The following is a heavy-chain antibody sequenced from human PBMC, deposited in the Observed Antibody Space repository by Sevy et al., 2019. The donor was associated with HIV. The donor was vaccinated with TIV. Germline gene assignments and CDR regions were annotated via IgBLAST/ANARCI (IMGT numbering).Heavy chain of an antibody. D-gene: IGHD3-16*02. J-gene: IGHJ4*02. CDR2: ISGSGGST. CDR3: AKPFMITFGGVIENWPCYDY. Sequence: GGSLRLSCAASGFTFSSYAMSWVRQAPGKGLEWVSAISGSGGSTYYADSVKGRFTISRDNSKNTLYLQMNSLRAEDTVVYYCAKPFMITFGGVIENWPCYDYWGQGTLVTVSS. CDR1: GFTFSSYA. V-gene: IGHV3-23*01.